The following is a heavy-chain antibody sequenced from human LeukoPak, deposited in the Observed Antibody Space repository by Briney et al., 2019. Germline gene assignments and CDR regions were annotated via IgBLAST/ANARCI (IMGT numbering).Heavy chain of an antibody. CDR1: GYTFTGYY. J-gene: IGHJ6*02. D-gene: IGHD2-2*01. V-gene: IGHV1-2*04. CDR2: INPNSGGT. CDR3: ARSILVVPVASHLNYGVDV. Sequence: ASVKVSCKASGYTFTGYYMHWVRQAPGQGLEWMGWINPNSGGTNYAQKFQGWVTMIRDTSISTAYMELSRLRSDDTAVYYCARSILVVPVASHLNYGVDVWGQGTTVTVSS.